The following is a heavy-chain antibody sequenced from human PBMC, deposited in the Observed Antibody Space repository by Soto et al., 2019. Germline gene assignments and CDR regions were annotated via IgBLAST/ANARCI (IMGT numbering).Heavy chain of an antibody. J-gene: IGHJ4*02. V-gene: IGHV3-7*01. CDR3: ARDGSGFDY. CDR2: IKQDGSEK. CDR1: GFTFSSYG. Sequence: GGSLRLSCAASGFTFSSYGIHWVRQAPGKGLEWVANIKQDGSEKYYVDSVKGRFTISRDNAKKSLYLQMNSLRAEDTAVYYCARDGSGFDYWGQGTLVTVSS. D-gene: IGHD1-1*01.